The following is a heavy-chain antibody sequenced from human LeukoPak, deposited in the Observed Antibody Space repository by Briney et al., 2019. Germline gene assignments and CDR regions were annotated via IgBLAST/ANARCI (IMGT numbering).Heavy chain of an antibody. D-gene: IGHD5-24*01. CDR3: ASDPRDGGQNV. CDR1: GFTFSSYS. CDR2: ISSSSSTI. J-gene: IGHJ6*04. Sequence: PGGSLRLSCAASGFTFSSYSMNWVRQAPGKGLEWVSYISSSSSTIYYADSVKGRFTISRDNAKNSLYLQVNSLRPEDSAVYYCASDPRDGGQNVWGKGTTVTVSS. V-gene: IGHV3-48*01.